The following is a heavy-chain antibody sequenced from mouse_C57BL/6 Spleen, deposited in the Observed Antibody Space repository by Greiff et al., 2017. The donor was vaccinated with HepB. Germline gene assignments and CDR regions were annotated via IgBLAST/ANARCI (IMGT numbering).Heavy chain of an antibody. D-gene: IGHD1-1*02. CDR1: GYTFTGYW. CDR3: ARWGGYYPGY. Sequence: QVQLQQSGAELMKPGASVKLSCKATGYTFTGYWIEWVKQRPGHGLEWIGEILPGSGSTNYYEKFKGKATFTADTSSNTAYMQLSSLTTEDSAIYYCARWGGYYPGYWGQGTTLTVSS. V-gene: IGHV1-9*01. J-gene: IGHJ2*01. CDR2: ILPGSGST.